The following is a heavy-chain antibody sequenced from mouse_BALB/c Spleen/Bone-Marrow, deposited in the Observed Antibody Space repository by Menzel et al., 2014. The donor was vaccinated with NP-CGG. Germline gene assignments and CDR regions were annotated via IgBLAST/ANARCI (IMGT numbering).Heavy chain of an antibody. D-gene: IGHD2-4*01. CDR1: GFNIKDTY. V-gene: IGHV14-3*02. CDR2: IDPANGNT. Sequence: VQLQQSGAELVKPGASVKLSCTASGFNIKDTYMHWVKQRPEQGLEWIGRIDPANGNTKYDPKFQGKATITADTSSNTAYLRHSSPTSEDTAVYYCTSYDNGYYFDYWGQGTTLTVSS. CDR3: TSYDNGYYFDY. J-gene: IGHJ2*01.